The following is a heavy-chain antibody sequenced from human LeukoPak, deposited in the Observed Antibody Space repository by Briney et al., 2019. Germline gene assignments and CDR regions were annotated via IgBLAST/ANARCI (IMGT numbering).Heavy chain of an antibody. V-gene: IGHV4-38-2*02. CDR1: GGSITSYY. CDR2: IYHSGST. D-gene: IGHD3-9*01. CDR3: ARDPNLNYFDY. Sequence: PSETLSLTCTVSGGSITSYYWGWIRQPPGKGLEWIGSIYHSGSTYYDPSLKSRVTISVDTSKNQFSLKLSSVTAADTAVYYCARDPNLNYFDYWGQGTLVTVSS. J-gene: IGHJ4*02.